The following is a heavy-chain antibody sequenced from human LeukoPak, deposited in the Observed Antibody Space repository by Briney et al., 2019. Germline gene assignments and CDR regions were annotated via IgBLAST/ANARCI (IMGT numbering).Heavy chain of an antibody. CDR3: ARDPAPIPRGVAYGMDV. J-gene: IGHJ6*02. D-gene: IGHD2-21*01. Sequence: GGSLRLSCAASGFTFSSYAMHWVRQAPGKGLEWVAVISYDGSNKYYADSVKGRFTISRDNSKNTLYLQMNSLRAEDTAVYYCARDPAPIPRGVAYGMDVWGQGTTVTVSS. CDR2: ISYDGSNK. CDR1: GFTFSSYA. V-gene: IGHV3-30-3*01.